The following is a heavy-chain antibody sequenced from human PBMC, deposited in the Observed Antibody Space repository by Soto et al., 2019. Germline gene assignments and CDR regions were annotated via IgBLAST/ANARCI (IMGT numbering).Heavy chain of an antibody. CDR3: ARGLNYYDSSGSRYYYYCYGMDV. J-gene: IGHJ6*02. Sequence: SETLSLTCAVYGGSFSGYYWSWIRQPPGKGLEWIGEINHSGSTNYNPSLKSRVTISVDTSKNQFSLKLSSVTAADTAVYYCARGLNYYDSSGSRYYYYCYGMDVWGQGTTVTVSS. CDR2: INHSGST. D-gene: IGHD3-22*01. CDR1: GGSFSGYY. V-gene: IGHV4-34*01.